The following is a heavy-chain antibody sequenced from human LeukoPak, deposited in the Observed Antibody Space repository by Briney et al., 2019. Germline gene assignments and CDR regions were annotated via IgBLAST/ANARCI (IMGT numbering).Heavy chain of an antibody. J-gene: IGHJ6*02. CDR1: GFTFRSYS. Sequence: QSGGSLTLSYAASGFTFRSYSMNWVRQAPGKGLEWVSYISSSSSTIYYADSVKGRFTISRDNAKNSLYLQMNSLRDEDTAVYYCATVFRPSDYYYGMDVWGQGTTVTVSS. CDR3: ATVFRPSDYYYGMDV. CDR2: ISSSSSTI. D-gene: IGHD6-6*01. V-gene: IGHV3-48*02.